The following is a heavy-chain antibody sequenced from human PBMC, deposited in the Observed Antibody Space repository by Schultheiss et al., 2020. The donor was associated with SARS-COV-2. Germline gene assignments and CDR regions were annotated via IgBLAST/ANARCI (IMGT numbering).Heavy chain of an antibody. Sequence: SETLSLTCTVSGGSISSSSYYWGWIRQPPGKGLEWIGSIYYSGSTNYNPSLKSRVTISVDTSKNQFSLKLSSVTAADTAVYYCARRVAVAETRYRRAFDIWGQGTMVTVSS. CDR1: GGSISSSSYY. J-gene: IGHJ3*02. CDR3: ARRVAVAETRYRRAFDI. V-gene: IGHV4-39*07. D-gene: IGHD6-19*01. CDR2: IYYSGST.